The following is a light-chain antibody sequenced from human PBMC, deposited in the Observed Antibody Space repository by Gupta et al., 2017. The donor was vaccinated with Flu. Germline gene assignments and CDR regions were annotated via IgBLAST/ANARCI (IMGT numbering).Light chain of an antibody. Sequence: YVLTQPPSVSLAPGQTAQITCGGNSIGSKSVHWYQQRPGQAPMLVIYDDTDRPSGIPDRFSGSNSGNTATLTIRGVEAGDEADYYCQVWDSDNDHFVFGTGTKITVL. CDR2: DDT. V-gene: IGLV3-21*02. J-gene: IGLJ1*01. CDR3: QVWDSDNDHFV. CDR1: SIGSKS.